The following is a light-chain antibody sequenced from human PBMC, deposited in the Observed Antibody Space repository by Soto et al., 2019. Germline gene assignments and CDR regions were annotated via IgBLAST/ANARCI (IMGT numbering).Light chain of an antibody. CDR3: QQYNNYWT. V-gene: IGKV1-5*03. CDR1: QSISSW. Sequence: DIQMTQSPSTLSASVGDRVTITCRASQSISSWLAWYQQKPGKAPKLLIYKASSLESGVPSRFSGSGSGTEFTLTISSLQPDDFATYYCQQYNNYWTVGQGTKVDIK. J-gene: IGKJ1*01. CDR2: KAS.